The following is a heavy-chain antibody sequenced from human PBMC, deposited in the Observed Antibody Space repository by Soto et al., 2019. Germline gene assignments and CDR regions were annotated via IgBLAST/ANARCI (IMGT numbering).Heavy chain of an antibody. Sequence: GALRLSCAASGFTFSTYWMSWVRQAPGKGLEWVANIKEDGSEKYYVDSVKGRFTISRDNAKNSLYLQMNSLRADDTAVYYCTKSVAVWGQGTLVTVSS. CDR2: IKEDGSEK. CDR3: TKSVAV. V-gene: IGHV3-7*03. CDR1: GFTFSTYW. J-gene: IGHJ4*02.